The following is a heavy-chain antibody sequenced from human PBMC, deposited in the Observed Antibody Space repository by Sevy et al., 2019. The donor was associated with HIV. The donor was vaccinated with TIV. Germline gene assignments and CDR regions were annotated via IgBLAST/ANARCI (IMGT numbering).Heavy chain of an antibody. Sequence: GGSLRLSCAASGFPFSNFAMSWVRQAPGKGLEWVSTLIGGGSRTYYADSVTGRFIISRDNSRNILYLQMKSLRAEDTAIYYCAKRRVQSGLCGGGANYGMDVCGRGTTVTVSS. V-gene: IGHV3-23*01. CDR1: GFPFSNFA. CDR3: AKRRVQSGLCGGGANYGMDV. J-gene: IGHJ6*02. D-gene: IGHD2-21*01. CDR2: LIGGGSRT.